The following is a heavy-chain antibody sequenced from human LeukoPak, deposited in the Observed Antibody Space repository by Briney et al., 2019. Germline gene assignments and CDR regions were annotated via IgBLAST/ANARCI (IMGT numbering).Heavy chain of an antibody. CDR3: ARVRVGLVVVSNYYMDV. D-gene: IGHD3-22*01. V-gene: IGHV4-4*02. CDR1: GGSISSSNW. CDR2: IYHSGST. Sequence: PSETLSLTCAVSGGSISSSNWWSWVRQPPGKGLEWIGEIYHSGSTNYNPSLKSRVTISVDKSKNQFSLKLSSVTAADMAVYYCARVRVGLVVVSNYYMDVWGKGTTVTISS. J-gene: IGHJ6*03.